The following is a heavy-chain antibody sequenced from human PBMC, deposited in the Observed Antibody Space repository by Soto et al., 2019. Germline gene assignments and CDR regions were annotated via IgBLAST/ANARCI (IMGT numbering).Heavy chain of an antibody. Sequence: EVQLVESRGGLLQPGGSLRLSCAASGFTFSWFGMNWVRQAPGKGLEWVSYISSGSNTINYAESVRGRFTISRDNAKNSLYLQMNSLRDDDTAVYYCASDSSSSYYYFAYWGQGALVTVSS. CDR2: ISSGSNTI. D-gene: IGHD3-22*01. CDR3: ASDSSSSYYYFAY. J-gene: IGHJ4*02. V-gene: IGHV3-48*02. CDR1: GFTFSWFG.